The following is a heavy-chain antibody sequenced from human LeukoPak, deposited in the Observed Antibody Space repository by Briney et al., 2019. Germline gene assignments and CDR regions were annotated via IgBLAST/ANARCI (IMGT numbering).Heavy chain of an antibody. D-gene: IGHD3-22*01. CDR3: SSRGSGSYTAREY. CDR1: GFTFSSYW. CDR2: INTDGSST. V-gene: IGHV3-74*01. J-gene: IGHJ4*01. Sequence: GGSLRLSCAASGFTFSSYWMHWVRQAPGKGLVWVSRINTDGSSTNYADSVKGRFTISRDNAKNTLYLQMNSLGAEDTAVYYCSSRGSGSYTAREYWGQGTLVTVSS.